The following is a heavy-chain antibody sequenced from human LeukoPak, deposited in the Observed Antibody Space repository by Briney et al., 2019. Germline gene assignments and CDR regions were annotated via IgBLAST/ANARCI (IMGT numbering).Heavy chain of an antibody. CDR2: IYYSGST. CDR1: GGSINNYY. D-gene: IGHD2-21*01. Sequence: PSETLSLTCTVSGGSINNYYWSWIRQPPGKGLEWIGYIYYSGSTNYNPSLKSRVTISVDTSKNQFSLKLRSVTAADTAVYYCARVEAGLLDAFDLWGQGIMVTVSS. J-gene: IGHJ3*01. V-gene: IGHV4-59*01. CDR3: ARVEAGLLDAFDL.